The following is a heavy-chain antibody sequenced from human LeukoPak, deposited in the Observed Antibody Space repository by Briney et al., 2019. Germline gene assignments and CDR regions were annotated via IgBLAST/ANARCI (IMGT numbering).Heavy chain of an antibody. V-gene: IGHV4-59*01. J-gene: IGHJ6*03. Sequence: SETLSLTCTVSGGSISSYYWSWIRQPPGKGLEWIGYIYYSGSTNYNPSLKSRVTISVDTSKNQFSLKLSSVTAADTAVYYCARAPYSGYDYYSYMDVWGKGPTVT. D-gene: IGHD5-12*01. CDR2: IYYSGST. CDR3: ARAPYSGYDYYSYMDV. CDR1: GGSISSYY.